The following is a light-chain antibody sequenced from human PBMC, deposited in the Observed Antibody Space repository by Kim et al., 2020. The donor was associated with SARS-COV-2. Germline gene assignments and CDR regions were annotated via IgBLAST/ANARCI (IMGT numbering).Light chain of an antibody. CDR2: GQN. J-gene: IGLJ3*02. Sequence: SSELTQDPAVSVALGQTVRITCQGDSLRSYYVSWYQQKSRQAPILVIYGQNNRPSGIPDRFSGSTSGDTASLTITGAQAEDEADYYCNSRDSSGNHWVFGGGTQLTVL. CDR1: SLRSYY. CDR3: NSRDSSGNHWV. V-gene: IGLV3-19*01.